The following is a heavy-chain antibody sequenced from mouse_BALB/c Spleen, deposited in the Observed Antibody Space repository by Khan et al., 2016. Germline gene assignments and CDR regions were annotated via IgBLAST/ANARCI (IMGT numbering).Heavy chain of an antibody. D-gene: IGHD1-1*01. Sequence: VQLKQSGAELVKPGASVKLSCTASGFNIKATYMHWVKQRPEQGLEWIGRIDPANGNTKYDPKFQGKATITADTSSNTAYLQLSSLTSEDTAVYSCPRANYYGSSSYAMVYWGQGISVTVSS. CDR3: PRANYYGSSSYAMVY. CDR2: IDPANGNT. V-gene: IGHV14-3*02. CDR1: GFNIKATY. J-gene: IGHJ4*01.